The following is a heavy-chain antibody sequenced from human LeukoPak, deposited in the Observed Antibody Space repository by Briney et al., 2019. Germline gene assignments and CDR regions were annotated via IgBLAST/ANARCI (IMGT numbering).Heavy chain of an antibody. CDR1: GFTFSSYC. Sequence: GGSLRLSCAASGFTFSSYCMHWVRQAPAKGLVWVSRINSDGSSTSYADSVKGRFTTSRANAKNTLYLQMNSLRAEDTAVYYCPRGPMYYYDSSGPFGYWGQGTPVTASS. CDR3: PRGPMYYYDSSGPFGY. D-gene: IGHD3-22*01. V-gene: IGHV3-74*01. J-gene: IGHJ4*02. CDR2: INSDGSST.